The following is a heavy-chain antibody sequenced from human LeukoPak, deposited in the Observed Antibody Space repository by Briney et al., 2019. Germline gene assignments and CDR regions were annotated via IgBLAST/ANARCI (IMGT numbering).Heavy chain of an antibody. D-gene: IGHD2-21*02. J-gene: IGHJ3*02. CDR2: IYHSGST. Sequence: PSETLSLTCTVSGYSISSGYYWGWIRQPPGKGLEWIGSIYHSGSTYYNPSLKSRVTISVDTSKNQFSLKLSSVTAGDTAVYYCATNWGYCGGDCYPNDAFDIWGQGTMVTVSS. V-gene: IGHV4-38-2*02. CDR3: ATNWGYCGGDCYPNDAFDI. CDR1: GYSISSGYY.